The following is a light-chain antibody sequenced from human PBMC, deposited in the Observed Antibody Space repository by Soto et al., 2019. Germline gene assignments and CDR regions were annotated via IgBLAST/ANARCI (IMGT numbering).Light chain of an antibody. V-gene: IGKV1-5*03. CDR1: QSISSW. J-gene: IGKJ4*01. CDR2: KAS. CDR3: QQYHSYSLT. Sequence: DIQMTQSPSTLPASVGDRVTITCRASQSISSWLAWYQQKPGKAPKLLIYKASSLESGVPSRFSGSGSGTEFTLTISSLQPDDFATYYCQQYHSYSLTFGGGTKVDIK.